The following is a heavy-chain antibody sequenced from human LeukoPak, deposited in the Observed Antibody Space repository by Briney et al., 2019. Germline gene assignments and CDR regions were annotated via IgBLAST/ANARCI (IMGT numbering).Heavy chain of an antibody. J-gene: IGHJ4*02. CDR3: ARGRLARSPYFDY. D-gene: IGHD6-19*01. V-gene: IGHV4-59*01. CDR1: GGSFSSYY. Sequence: SETLSLTCTVSGGSFSSYYWSWIRQPPGKGLEWIGYIYYSGSTDYNPSLKSRVTISVETSKTQFSLNLSSVTAADTAMYYCARGRLARSPYFDYWGQGTLVTVSS. CDR2: IYYSGST.